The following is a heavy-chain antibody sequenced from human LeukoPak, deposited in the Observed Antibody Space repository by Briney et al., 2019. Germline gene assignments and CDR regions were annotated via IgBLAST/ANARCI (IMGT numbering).Heavy chain of an antibody. Sequence: PSETLTLTCAVSGGSISSSGYSWGWIPQAPGKGLEWIGSIYYSGSTYSTPSLKSRVTISVDTSKNQISLKLSSVTAADTAVYYCATTPEVYFDYWGQGTLVTVSS. CDR1: GGSISSSGYS. CDR2: IYYSGST. CDR3: ATTPEVYFDY. V-gene: IGHV4-39*01. J-gene: IGHJ4*02.